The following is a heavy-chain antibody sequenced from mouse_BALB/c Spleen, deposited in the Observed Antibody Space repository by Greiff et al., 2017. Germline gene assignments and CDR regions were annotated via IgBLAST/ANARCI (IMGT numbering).Heavy chain of an antibody. CDR3: ARQGYYDYDSYAMDY. D-gene: IGHD2-4*01. CDR2: ISSGGSYT. Sequence: EVKVVESGGGLVKPGGSLKLSCAASGFTFSSYAMSWVRQTPEKRLEWVATISSGGSYTYYPDSVKGRFTISRDNAKNTLYLQMSSLRSEDTAMYYCARQGYYDYDSYAMDYWGQGTSVTVSS. V-gene: IGHV5-9-3*01. J-gene: IGHJ4*01. CDR1: GFTFSSYA.